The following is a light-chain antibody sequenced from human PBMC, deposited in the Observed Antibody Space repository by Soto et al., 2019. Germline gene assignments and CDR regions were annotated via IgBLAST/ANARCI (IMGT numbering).Light chain of an antibody. CDR3: TSYAGGNNV. CDR1: SSDVGGYNY. J-gene: IGLJ1*01. Sequence: QSALTQPPSASGSPGQSVTISCAGNSSDVGGYNYVSWYQQYPGKVPKLMIYEVNNRPSGVPDRFSGSKSGNTASLTVSGLQAEDEADYYCTSYAGGNNVFGTGTKLTVL. CDR2: EVN. V-gene: IGLV2-8*01.